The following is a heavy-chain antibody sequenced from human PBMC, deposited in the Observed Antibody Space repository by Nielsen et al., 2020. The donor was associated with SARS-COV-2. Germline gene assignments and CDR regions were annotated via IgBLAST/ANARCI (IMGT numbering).Heavy chain of an antibody. Sequence: SCTVSGASIISGDSSWTWIRQYPGKDLEWIGLRHYSGNTYYNPSLQSRVVISVDKSMNHFSLRLSSVTAADTALYFCVRGTVFFDSWGQGARVTVSS. V-gene: IGHV4-31*02. CDR3: VRGTVFFDS. CDR1: GASIISGDSS. D-gene: IGHD3/OR15-3a*01. J-gene: IGHJ5*01. CDR2: RHYSGNT.